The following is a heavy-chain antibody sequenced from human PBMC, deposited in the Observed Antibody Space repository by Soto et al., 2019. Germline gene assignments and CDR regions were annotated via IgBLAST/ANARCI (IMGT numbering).Heavy chain of an antibody. V-gene: IGHV1-8*01. D-gene: IGHD4-17*01. CDR2: MNPNSGNT. Sequence: QVQLVQSGAEVKKPGASVKVSCKASGYTFTSYDINWVRQTTGQGLEWMGWMNPNSGNTGYAQKLQGRVTMTRNTYISTAYMELSSLRSEDAAVYYCARGESSPVTAAHYYFYMDVWGKGTTVTVSS. J-gene: IGHJ6*03. CDR1: GYTFTSYD. CDR3: ARGESSPVTAAHYYFYMDV.